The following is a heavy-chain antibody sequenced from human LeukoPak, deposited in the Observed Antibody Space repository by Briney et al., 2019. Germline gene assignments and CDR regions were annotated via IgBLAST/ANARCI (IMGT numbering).Heavy chain of an antibody. Sequence: GGSLRLSCAASGFTFSSYGMHWVRQAPGKGLEWVAVISYDGSNKYYADSVKGRFTISRDNSKNTLYLQMNSLRAEDTAVYYCANLAAVAGTSDYWGQGTLVTVSS. CDR2: ISYDGSNK. CDR3: ANLAAVAGTSDY. J-gene: IGHJ4*02. V-gene: IGHV3-30*18. CDR1: GFTFSSYG. D-gene: IGHD6-19*01.